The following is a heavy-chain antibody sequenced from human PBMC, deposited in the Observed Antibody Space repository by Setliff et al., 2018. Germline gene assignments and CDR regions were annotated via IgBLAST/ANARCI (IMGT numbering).Heavy chain of an antibody. CDR2: MNPNSGNT. CDR1: GYTFTSYD. D-gene: IGHD3-10*01. Sequence: ASVKVSCKASGYTFTSYDINWVRQATGQGLEWMGWMNPNSGNTGYAQRFQGRVTMTRNTSISTAYMELSSLRSEDTAVYYCARAELLWFGGFDPWGQGTLVTVSS. CDR3: ARAELLWFGGFDP. J-gene: IGHJ5*02. V-gene: IGHV1-8*02.